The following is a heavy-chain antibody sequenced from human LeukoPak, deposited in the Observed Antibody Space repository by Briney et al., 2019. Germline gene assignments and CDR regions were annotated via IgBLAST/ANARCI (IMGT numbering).Heavy chain of an antibody. CDR2: IKTDGSEK. CDR3: AREVPWYAFKYDAFDI. D-gene: IGHD3-10*01. Sequence: PGGPLRLSCAASGFTYSTYWMSWVRQAPGKGLEWVANIKTDGSEKYCVDSVKSPFTISRDNAKNSMYLQMNSLTTEDTAVYYSAREVPWYAFKYDAFDIWGLGTMVTLSS. CDR1: GFTYSTYW. J-gene: IGHJ3*02. V-gene: IGHV3-7*01.